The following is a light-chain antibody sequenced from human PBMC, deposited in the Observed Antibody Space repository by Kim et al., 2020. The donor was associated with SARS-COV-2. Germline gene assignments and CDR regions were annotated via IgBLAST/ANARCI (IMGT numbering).Light chain of an antibody. CDR3: QQYGSSQFT. CDR2: GAS. J-gene: IGKJ3*01. V-gene: IGKV3-20*01. Sequence: SPGERATLSCRASQSVSSSYLAWYQQKPGQAPRLLMYGASSRATGIPDRFSGSGSGTDFTLTISRLEPEDFAVYYCQQYGSSQFTFGPGTKVDIK. CDR1: QSVSSSY.